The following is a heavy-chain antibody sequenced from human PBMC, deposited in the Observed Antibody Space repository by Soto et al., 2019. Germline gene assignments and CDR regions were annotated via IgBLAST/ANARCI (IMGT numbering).Heavy chain of an antibody. Sequence: ASVKVSCKASRYTFSTYYMHWVRQAPGQGYEWMGGIIPSFGTTNYAQKFQGRVTITRDTSPSTAYMELSSLRSEDTAVYYCARSSIVVVPAAIRRFWFDPWGQGTLVTVS. J-gene: IGHJ5*02. V-gene: IGHV1-46*01. CDR1: RYTFSTYY. D-gene: IGHD2-2*01. CDR2: IIPSFGTT. CDR3: ARSSIVVVPAAIRRFWFDP.